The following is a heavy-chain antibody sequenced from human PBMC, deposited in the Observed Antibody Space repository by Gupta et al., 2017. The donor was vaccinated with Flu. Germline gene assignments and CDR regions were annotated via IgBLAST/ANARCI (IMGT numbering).Heavy chain of an antibody. CDR2: ISYDGSNK. V-gene: IGHV3-30*18. J-gene: IGHJ4*02. D-gene: IGHD6-13*01. CDR1: GFTFSSYG. Sequence: QVQLVESGGGVVQPGRSLRLSCAASGFTFSSYGMHWVRQAPGKGLEWVAVISYDGSNKYYADSVKGRFTISRDNSKNTLYLQMNSLRAEDTAVYYCAKGEGSSWYWGFDYWGQGTLVTVSS. CDR3: AKGEGSSWYWGFDY.